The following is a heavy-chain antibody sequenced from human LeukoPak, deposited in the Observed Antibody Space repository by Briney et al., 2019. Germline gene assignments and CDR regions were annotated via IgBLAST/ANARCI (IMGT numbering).Heavy chain of an antibody. CDR1: GGSFSDYY. V-gene: IGHV4-34*01. CDR2: INHSGST. J-gene: IGHJ4*02. D-gene: IGHD3-10*01. Sequence: KSSETLSLTCAVYGGSFSDYYWAWIRQSPGKGLEWIGEINHSGSTNYNPSLKSRVTISVDTSRNQFSLKLSSVTAADTAVYYCARDPRGSGSYYNPPFDYWGQGTLVTVSS. CDR3: ARDPRGSGSYYNPPFDY.